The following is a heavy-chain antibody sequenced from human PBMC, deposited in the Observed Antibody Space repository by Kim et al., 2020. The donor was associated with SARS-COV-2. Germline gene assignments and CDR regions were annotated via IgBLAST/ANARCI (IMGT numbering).Heavy chain of an antibody. D-gene: IGHD2-8*01. CDR1: GSTFNRHL. J-gene: IGHJ6*02. V-gene: IGHV3-64*01. CDR3: AREHGVCDDGRCYSAMDV. Sequence: GGSLRLSCIFSGSTFNRHLMHWVRQAPGKGLEFVSVISSDGGTTDYATSVKGRFTISRDNSRNTLYLQMGSLRTDDTAVYYCAREHGVCDDGRCYSAMDVWGRGTTVTVSS. CDR2: ISSDGGTT.